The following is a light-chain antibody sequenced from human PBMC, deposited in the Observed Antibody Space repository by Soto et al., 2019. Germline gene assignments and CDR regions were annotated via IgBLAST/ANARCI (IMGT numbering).Light chain of an antibody. J-gene: IGKJ1*01. Sequence: EVVMSQSPATLSVYPGGRATLFCRASQSFTTSQLAWYQQRPGQAPRVLIFGASRRATGIPDRFSGSGSGTDFTLTISRLEPEDSAVYYCQQYASSPRTFGQGTMVDIK. CDR1: QSFTTSQ. CDR2: GAS. CDR3: QQYASSPRT. V-gene: IGKV3-20*01.